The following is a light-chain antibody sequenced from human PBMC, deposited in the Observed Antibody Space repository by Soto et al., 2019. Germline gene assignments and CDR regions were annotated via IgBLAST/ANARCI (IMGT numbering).Light chain of an antibody. CDR1: QSVSSN. V-gene: IGKV3-11*01. CDR2: DAS. Sequence: EIVMTQSPATLSVSPGERATLSCRASQSVSSNLAWYQQKPGQAPRLLIYDASNRATGIPARFSGSGSGTDFTLTISSLEPADFAVYYCQQRSNWPLTFGGGTKVEIK. J-gene: IGKJ4*01. CDR3: QQRSNWPLT.